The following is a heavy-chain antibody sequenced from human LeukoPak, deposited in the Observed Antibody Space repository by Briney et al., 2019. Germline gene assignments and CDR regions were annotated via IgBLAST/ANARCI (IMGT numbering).Heavy chain of an antibody. V-gene: IGHV3-33*01. CDR3: ARTRSIQLWTFDY. CDR1: GFTFSNYG. Sequence: PGGSLRLSCAASGFTFSNYGMHWVRQAPGKGLEWVAVIWYDGGNKYYADSVKGRFTISRDNSKNTLYLQMNSLRAEDTAVYYCARTRSIQLWTFDYWGQGALVTVSP. J-gene: IGHJ4*02. CDR2: IWYDGGNK. D-gene: IGHD5-18*01.